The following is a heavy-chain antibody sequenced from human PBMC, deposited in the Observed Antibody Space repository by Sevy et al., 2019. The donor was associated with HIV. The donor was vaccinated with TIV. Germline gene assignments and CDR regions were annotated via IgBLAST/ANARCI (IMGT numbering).Heavy chain of an antibody. Sequence: SETLSLTCAVYGGSFSGSYWGWIRHPQGKGREWIGEINHRGSTNDNPSLKSRVTISVDTSKNQFSLKLSSVTAADTAVYYCARAGSGWYRYYYYYMDVWGKGTTVTVSS. CDR1: GGSFSGSY. CDR2: INHRGST. V-gene: IGHV4-34*01. D-gene: IGHD6-19*01. J-gene: IGHJ6*03. CDR3: ARAGSGWYRYYYYYMDV.